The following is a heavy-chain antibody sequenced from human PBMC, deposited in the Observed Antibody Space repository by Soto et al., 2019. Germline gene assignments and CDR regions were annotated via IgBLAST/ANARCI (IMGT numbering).Heavy chain of an antibody. CDR2: IYHSGAT. CDR1: GDSITSSNW. J-gene: IGHJ4*02. D-gene: IGHD1-1*01. Sequence: QVHLQESGPGLVKPSGTLSLTCAVSGDSITSSNWWSWVRQAPGKGLEWIGEIYHSGATTYNPSLKNRATISVDPSNNHFSLKLTSVTAADTAEYFCARDLGTGTDYWGRGTLVTVAS. CDR3: ARDLGTGTDY. V-gene: IGHV4-4*02.